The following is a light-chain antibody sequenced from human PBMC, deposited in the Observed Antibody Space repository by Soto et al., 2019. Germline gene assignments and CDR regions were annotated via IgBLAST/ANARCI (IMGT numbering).Light chain of an antibody. CDR2: GVS. CDR3: KQYSSSPVT. CDR1: QSVSNTY. V-gene: IGKV3-20*01. Sequence: EIVLAQSPGTLSLSPGERATLSCRASQSVSNTYLAWYQQKPGQAPRLLIYGVSSRATGIPDRFSGSGSGTDFTLTISRLEPEDFAVYYCKQYSSSPVTFGGGTKVEIK. J-gene: IGKJ4*01.